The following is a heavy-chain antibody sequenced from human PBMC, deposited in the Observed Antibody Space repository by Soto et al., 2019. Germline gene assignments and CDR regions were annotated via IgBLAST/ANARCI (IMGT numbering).Heavy chain of an antibody. Sequence: ASVKVSCKASGYTFTSYGISWVRQAPGQGLEWMGWISAYNGNTNYAQKLQGRVTMTTDTSTSTAYMELRSLRSDDTAVYYCASVHYDILTGYYPFDYWGQGTLVTVSS. CDR1: GYTFTSYG. D-gene: IGHD3-9*01. V-gene: IGHV1-18*01. CDR2: ISAYNGNT. J-gene: IGHJ4*02. CDR3: ASVHYDILTGYYPFDY.